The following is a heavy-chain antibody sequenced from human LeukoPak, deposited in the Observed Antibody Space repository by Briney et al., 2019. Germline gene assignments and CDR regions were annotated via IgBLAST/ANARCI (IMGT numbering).Heavy chain of an antibody. CDR1: GFTFSDYY. CDR2: ISSSGSTI. CDR3: ARYYYDSSGYLYYYYMDV. D-gene: IGHD3-22*01. J-gene: IGHJ6*03. V-gene: IGHV3-11*04. Sequence: SGGSLRLSCAASGFTFSDYYMSWNRQVPGKGLEWVSYISSSGSTIYYADSVKGRFTISRDNAKNSLYLQMNSLRAEDTAVYYCARYYYDSSGYLYYYYMDVWGKGTTVTVSS.